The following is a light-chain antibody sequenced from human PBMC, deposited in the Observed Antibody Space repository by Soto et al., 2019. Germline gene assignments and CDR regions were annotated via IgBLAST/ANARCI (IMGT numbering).Light chain of an antibody. CDR2: GNS. CDR1: SSNIGAGYD. J-gene: IGLJ3*02. V-gene: IGLV1-40*01. Sequence: QLVLMQPHSVSGAQGQRVTISCTGSSSNIGAGYDVHWYQQLPGTAPKLHIYGNSNRPSGVPDRFSGSKSGTSASLAITGLQAEDEADYYCQSYDSSLSGSVFGGGTKLTVL. CDR3: QSYDSSLSGSV.